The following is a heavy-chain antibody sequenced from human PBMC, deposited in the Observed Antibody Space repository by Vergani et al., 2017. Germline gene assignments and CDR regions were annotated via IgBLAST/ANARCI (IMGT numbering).Heavy chain of an antibody. CDR3: ARSPDTGDSIDS. D-gene: IGHD1-14*01. CDR1: GGSVDVDEFS. V-gene: IGHV4-30-4*08. Sequence: QVQLQESGPRLVKPSQTLPLTFTVSGGSVDVDEFSWSWIRQSPGKGLEWIGNIYFSGSTNYNPSLKSRVSMTVDTSKNQFFLKLTSVTAADTAVYFCARSPDTGDSIDSWGQGTLVTVSS. CDR2: IYFSGST. J-gene: IGHJ4*02.